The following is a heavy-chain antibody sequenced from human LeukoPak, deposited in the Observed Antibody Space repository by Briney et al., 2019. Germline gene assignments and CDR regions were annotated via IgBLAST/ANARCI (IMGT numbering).Heavy chain of an antibody. D-gene: IGHD3-9*01. CDR1: GFIFRNYA. CDR3: AKWGDYDILTGYYVSDF. V-gene: IGHV3-23*01. J-gene: IGHJ4*02. Sequence: PGASLRLSCAASGFIFRNYAMRWVRQAPGKGLEWVSAITGSGDTTYYADSVKGRFTISRDNSENTLYVEMDTLRAEDTAVYYCAKWGDYDILTGYYVSDFWGQGTLVTVSS. CDR2: ITGSGDTT.